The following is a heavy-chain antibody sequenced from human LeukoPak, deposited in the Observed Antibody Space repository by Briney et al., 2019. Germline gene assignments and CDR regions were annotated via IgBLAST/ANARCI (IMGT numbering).Heavy chain of an antibody. J-gene: IGHJ4*02. CDR2: LSFDGSNK. CDR1: GFSFSNYA. CDR3: ARDSQIAVAGNVDYFDY. Sequence: PGGSLRLSCAASGFSFSNYAMHWVRQAPGKGLEWAAVLSFDGSNKYYADSVKGRFTISRDNSKNTLYLQMNSLRAEDTAVYYCARDSQIAVAGNVDYFDYWGQGTLVTVSS. D-gene: IGHD6-19*01. V-gene: IGHV3-30-3*01.